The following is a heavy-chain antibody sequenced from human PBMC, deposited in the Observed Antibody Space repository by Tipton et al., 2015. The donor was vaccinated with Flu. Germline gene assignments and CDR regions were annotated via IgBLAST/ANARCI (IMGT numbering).Heavy chain of an antibody. CDR2: INHSGST. CDR1: GGSFSGYY. D-gene: IGHD6-13*01. J-gene: IGHJ4*02. Sequence: GLVKPSETLSLTCAVYGGSFSGYYWSWIRQPPGKGLEWIGEINHSGSTNYNPSLKSRVTISVDTSKNQFSLKLSSVTAADTAVYYGARVGSAAAGTNWGQGTLVTVSS. V-gene: IGHV4-34*01. CDR3: ARVGSAAAGTN.